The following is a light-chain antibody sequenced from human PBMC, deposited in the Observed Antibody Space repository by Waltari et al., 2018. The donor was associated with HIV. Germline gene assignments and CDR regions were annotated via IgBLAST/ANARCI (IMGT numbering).Light chain of an antibody. CDR2: EVS. CDR3: SSYTSSSTLV. CDR1: SSDVGGYNY. J-gene: IGLJ2*01. V-gene: IGLV2-14*01. Sequence: QSALTQPASVSGSPGQSLTISCTGTSSDVGGYNYVSWYQQPPGKAPKLMIYEVSKRPSGVSNRFSGSKSGNTASLTISGLQAEDEADYYCSSYTSSSTLVFGGGTKLTVL.